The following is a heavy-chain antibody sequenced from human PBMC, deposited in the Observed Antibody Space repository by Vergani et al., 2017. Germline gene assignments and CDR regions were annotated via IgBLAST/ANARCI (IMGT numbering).Heavy chain of an antibody. V-gene: IGHV5-10-1*01. J-gene: IGHJ4*02. CDR1: GYSFTSYW. Sequence: EVQLVQSGAEVKKPGESLRISCKGSGYSFTSYWISWVRQMPGKGLEWMGRIDPSDSYTNYSPSFQGHVTISADKSISTAYLQWSSLKASDTAMYYRARLPDRIAAAQNWLDYWGQGTLVTVSS. CDR3: ARLPDRIAAAQNWLDY. D-gene: IGHD6-13*01. CDR2: IDPSDSYT.